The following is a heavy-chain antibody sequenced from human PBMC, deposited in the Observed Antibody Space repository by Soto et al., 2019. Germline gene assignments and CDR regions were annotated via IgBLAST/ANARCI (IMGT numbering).Heavy chain of an antibody. J-gene: IGHJ5*02. CDR1: GYIFTDYY. CDR2: INPNSGGT. CDR3: ARDTHSAGGWFDT. D-gene: IGHD2-15*01. V-gene: IGHV1-2*06. Sequence: QVQLVQSGAEVKKPGASVKVSCKASGYIFTDYYMHWVRQSPGQELGWMGRINPNSGGTNYAQKFQGRVTMTRDTSISAAYTELSSLRSEDTAVYYCARDTHSAGGWFDTWGRGTLVTVSS.